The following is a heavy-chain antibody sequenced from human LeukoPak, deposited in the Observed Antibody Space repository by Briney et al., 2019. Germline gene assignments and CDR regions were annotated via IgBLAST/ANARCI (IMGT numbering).Heavy chain of an antibody. D-gene: IGHD6-13*01. CDR2: IRYDGSNK. J-gene: IGHJ4*02. V-gene: IGHV3-30*02. CDR3: AREAAADY. Sequence: GLEWVAFIRYDGSNKYYADSVKGRFTISRDNAKNSLYLQMNSLRAEDTAVYYCAREAAADYWGQGTLVTVSS.